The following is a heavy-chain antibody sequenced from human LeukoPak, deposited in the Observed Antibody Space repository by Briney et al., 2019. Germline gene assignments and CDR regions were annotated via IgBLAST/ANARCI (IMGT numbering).Heavy chain of an antibody. V-gene: IGHV3-48*04. Sequence: GGPLRLSCAASGFTFSSYSMNWVRQAPGKGLEWVSYISSSSSTIYYADSVKGRFTISRDNAKNSLYLQMNSLRAEDTAVYYCARDLLPDTYYYGSGSYGIDYWGQGTLVTVSS. CDR3: ARDLLPDTYYYGSGSYGIDY. CDR1: GFTFSSYS. CDR2: ISSSSSTI. D-gene: IGHD3-10*01. J-gene: IGHJ4*02.